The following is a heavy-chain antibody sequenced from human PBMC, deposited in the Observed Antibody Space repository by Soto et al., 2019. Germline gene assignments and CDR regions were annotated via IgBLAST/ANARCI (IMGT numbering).Heavy chain of an antibody. CDR3: ARDHGNGDYYFDY. J-gene: IGHJ4*02. V-gene: IGHV1-2*04. CDR1: GYTFTGYY. Sequence: ASVKVSCKASGYTFTGYYMHWVRQAPGQGLEWMGWINPNSGGTNYAQKFQGWVTMTRDTSISTAYMELSRLRSDDTAVYYCARDHGNGDYYFDYWGQGTLVTVSS. D-gene: IGHD4-17*01. CDR2: INPNSGGT.